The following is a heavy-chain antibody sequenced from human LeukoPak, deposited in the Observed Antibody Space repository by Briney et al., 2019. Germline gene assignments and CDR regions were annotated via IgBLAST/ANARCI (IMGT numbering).Heavy chain of an antibody. CDR2: INHSGST. J-gene: IGHJ6*02. D-gene: IGHD1-7*01. CDR1: GGSFSGYY. Sequence: PSETLSLTCAVYGGSFSGYYWSGIRQPPGKGLEWIGEINHSGSTNYNPSLKSRVTISVDTSKNQFSLKLSSVTAADTAVYYCASLNWNYGGNYYYYYGMDVWGQGTTVTVSS. CDR3: ASLNWNYGGNYYYYYGMDV. V-gene: IGHV4-34*01.